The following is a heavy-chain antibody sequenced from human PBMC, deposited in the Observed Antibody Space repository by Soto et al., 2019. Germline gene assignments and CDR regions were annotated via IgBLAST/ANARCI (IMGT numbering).Heavy chain of an antibody. CDR2: ISGSGDTT. J-gene: IGHJ6*03. CDR3: AKNWYSYHYMDV. CDR1: GFTYTSHA. V-gene: IGHV3-23*01. Sequence: EVQLLESGGGLVQPGGSLRLSCAASGFTYTSHAMSWVRQAPGKGLEWVSTISGSGDTTYYADSVKGRFTISRDNSKNTLYLQMNSLRAEDTAKYNCAKNWYSYHYMDVWGKGTTVTVSS.